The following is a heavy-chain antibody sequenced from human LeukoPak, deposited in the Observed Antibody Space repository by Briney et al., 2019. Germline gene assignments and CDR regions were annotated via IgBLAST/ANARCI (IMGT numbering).Heavy chain of an antibody. CDR2: IYHSGST. D-gene: IGHD2-21*02. CDR3: ARTDCGGDCYDNWFDP. J-gene: IGHJ5*02. Sequence: PSETLSLTCTVSGGSISSGGYYWSWIRQPPGKGLEWIGYIYHSGSTYYNPSLKSRVTISVDTSKNQFSLKLSSVTAADTAVYYCARTDCGGDCYDNWFDPWGQGTLVTVSS. CDR1: GGSISSGGYY. V-gene: IGHV4-30-2*01.